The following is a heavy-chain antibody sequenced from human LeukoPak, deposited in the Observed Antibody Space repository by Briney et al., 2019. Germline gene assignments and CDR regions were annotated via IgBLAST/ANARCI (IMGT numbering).Heavy chain of an antibody. CDR1: RGSISSGDYY. V-gene: IGHV4-30-4*08. J-gene: IGHJ3*02. Sequence: SQTLSLACTVSRGSISSGDYYWSWIRQPPGKGLEWIGYIYYSGSTYYNPSLKSRVTIPVYTSKNQFSLKLSSVTAADTAVYSCASRAGLQLGIYAFDIWGQGTMVTVSS. CDR3: ASRAGLQLGIYAFDI. CDR2: IYYSGST. D-gene: IGHD5-24*01.